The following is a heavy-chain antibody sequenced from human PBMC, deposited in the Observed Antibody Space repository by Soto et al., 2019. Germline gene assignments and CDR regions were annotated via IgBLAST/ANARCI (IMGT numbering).Heavy chain of an antibody. V-gene: IGHV3-64D*06. CDR3: VKGVSYAFDI. D-gene: IGHD3-16*01. J-gene: IGHJ3*02. Sequence: GGSLRLSCAASGFTFSSNSMAWVRQAPGRGLECVSAISDSGGSTYYADSVKGRFTISRDNSKNTLYLQMSSLRAEDTAVYYCVKGVSYAFDIWGQGAMVTVSS. CDR2: ISDSGGST. CDR1: GFTFSSNS.